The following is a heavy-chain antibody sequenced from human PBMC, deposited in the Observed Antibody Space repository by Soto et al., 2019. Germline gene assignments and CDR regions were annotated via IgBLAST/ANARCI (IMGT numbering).Heavy chain of an antibody. Sequence: SETLSLTCTVSGGSISSGGYYWSWIRQHPGKGLEWIGYIYYSGSTYYNPSLKSRVTISVDTSKNQFSLKLSSVTAADTAVYYCARVRGYSSSWYYFDYWGQGTLVTVSS. CDR2: IYYSGST. D-gene: IGHD6-13*01. J-gene: IGHJ4*02. CDR3: ARVRGYSSSWYYFDY. CDR1: GGSISSGGYY. V-gene: IGHV4-31*03.